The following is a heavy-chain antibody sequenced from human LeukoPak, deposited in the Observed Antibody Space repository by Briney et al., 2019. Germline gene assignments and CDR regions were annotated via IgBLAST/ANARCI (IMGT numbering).Heavy chain of an antibody. CDR2: ISYVGSNK. Sequence: PGGSLRLSCAGSGFTFSSYGMHWVRQAPGKGLEWVAVISYVGSNKYYADSVKGRFTISRDNSKNTLYLQMNSLRAEDTAVYYCAKESPITMVRGAMPVIDYWGQGTLVTVSS. J-gene: IGHJ4*02. CDR1: GFTFSSYG. V-gene: IGHV3-30*18. CDR3: AKESPITMVRGAMPVIDY. D-gene: IGHD3-10*01.